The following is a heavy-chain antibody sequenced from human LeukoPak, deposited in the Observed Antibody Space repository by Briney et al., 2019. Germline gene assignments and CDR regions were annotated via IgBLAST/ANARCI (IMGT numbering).Heavy chain of an antibody. J-gene: IGHJ6*02. CDR3: ARDKYDILTGYGMDV. Sequence: PGGSLRLSCASSGFIFSSYSMNWVRQAPGKGLEWVSSISLSGTYIYYADSLKGRFTISRDNAKNTLYLQMNSLRAEDTAVYYCARDKYDILTGYGMDVWGQGTTVTVSS. V-gene: IGHV3-21*01. CDR1: GFIFSSYS. D-gene: IGHD3-9*01. CDR2: ISLSGTYI.